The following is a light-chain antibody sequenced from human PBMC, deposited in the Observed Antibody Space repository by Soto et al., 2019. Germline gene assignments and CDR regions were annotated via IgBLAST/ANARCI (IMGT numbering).Light chain of an antibody. CDR1: QTISSW. V-gene: IGKV1-33*01. Sequence: DSHMTHSPSTLSGSVGDIVTITVRASQTISSWLAWYQQKPGKAPKLLIYDASNLEKGAPSRFSGSGSGTDFTFDISSLQPEDVATYYCQQYENLPTFGQGTRLEI. CDR2: DAS. CDR3: QQYENLPT. J-gene: IGKJ5*01.